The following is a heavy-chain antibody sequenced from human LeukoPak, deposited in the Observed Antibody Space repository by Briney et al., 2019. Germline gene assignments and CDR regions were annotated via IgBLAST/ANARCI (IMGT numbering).Heavy chain of an antibody. CDR1: GFTFSSYG. CDR2: IRYDGSNK. D-gene: IGHD2-2*01. Sequence: GGSLRLSCAASGFTFSSYGMHWVRQAPGKGLEWVAFIRYDGSNKYYADSVKGRFTISRDNSKNTLYLQMNSLRAEDMAVYYCAKGSIVVVPAAPNYWGQGTLVTVSS. J-gene: IGHJ4*02. CDR3: AKGSIVVVPAAPNY. V-gene: IGHV3-30*02.